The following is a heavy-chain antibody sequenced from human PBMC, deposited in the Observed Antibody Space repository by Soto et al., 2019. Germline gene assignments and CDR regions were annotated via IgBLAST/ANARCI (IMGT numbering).Heavy chain of an antibody. CDR3: ARLTRILAPNYDY. CDR1: GGSISGYY. CDR2: IYYSGST. Sequence: SETLSLTCTVSGGSISGYYWSWIRQPPGKGLEWIGYIYYSGSTNYNPSLKSRVTISVDTSKTQFSLKLSSVTAADTAVYYCARLTRILAPNYDYWGQGTLVTVSS. D-gene: IGHD2-15*01. J-gene: IGHJ4*02. V-gene: IGHV4-59*08.